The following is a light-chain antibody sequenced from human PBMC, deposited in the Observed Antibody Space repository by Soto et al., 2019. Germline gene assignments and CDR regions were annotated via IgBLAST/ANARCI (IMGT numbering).Light chain of an antibody. CDR1: QNVSSSY. V-gene: IGKV3-20*01. Sequence: EIVLTQSPGTLSLSPGERATLSCRASQNVSSSYLAWYQQKPGQAPRLLIYGASSRATGIPDRFSGSGSGTDFTLTISRLEPEDFGVYYCQQYGGSPPITFGGGTKVEIK. CDR2: GAS. CDR3: QQYGGSPPIT. J-gene: IGKJ4*01.